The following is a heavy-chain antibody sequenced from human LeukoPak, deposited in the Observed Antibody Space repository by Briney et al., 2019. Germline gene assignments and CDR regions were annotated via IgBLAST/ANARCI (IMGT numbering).Heavy chain of an antibody. Sequence: SETLSLTCTVSGYSISSGYYWGWIRQPPGKGLEWIGIIYHSGSTYYNPSLKSRVTISVETSKNEFSLKLRSVTAADTAVYYCARVTGYRIEDYFDYWGQGTLVTVSS. V-gene: IGHV4-38-2*02. D-gene: IGHD6-13*01. CDR2: IYHSGST. CDR3: ARVTGYRIEDYFDY. J-gene: IGHJ4*02. CDR1: GYSISSGYY.